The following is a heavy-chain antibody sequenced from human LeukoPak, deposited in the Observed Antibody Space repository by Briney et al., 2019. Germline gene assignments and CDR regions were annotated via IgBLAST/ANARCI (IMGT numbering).Heavy chain of an antibody. J-gene: IGHJ4*02. CDR3: ASRDLGTFDY. D-gene: IGHD1-26*01. CDR1: GGTFSGYA. V-gene: IGHV1-2*06. Sequence: GSSVKVSCKASGGTFSGYAISWVRQAPGQGLEWMGRINPNSGGTNYAQKFQGRVTMTRDTSISTAYMELSRLRSDDTAVYYCASRDLGTFDYWGQGTLVTVSS. CDR2: INPNSGGT.